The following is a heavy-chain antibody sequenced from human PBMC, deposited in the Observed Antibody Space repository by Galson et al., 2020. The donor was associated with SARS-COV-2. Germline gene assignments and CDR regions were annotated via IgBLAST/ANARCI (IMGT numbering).Heavy chain of an antibody. CDR3: AKDSAVLRFLEWFFDY. J-gene: IGHJ4*02. Sequence: GGSLRLSCAASGFTFSSYGTHWVRQAPAKGLEWVTVIWYDGSNKYYAASVKGRFTISRDNSKNTLYLQMNSLRAEDTAVYYCAKDSAVLRFLEWFFDYWGQVTLVTVSS. CDR2: IWYDGSNK. CDR1: GFTFSSYG. D-gene: IGHD3-3*01. V-gene: IGHV3-33*06.